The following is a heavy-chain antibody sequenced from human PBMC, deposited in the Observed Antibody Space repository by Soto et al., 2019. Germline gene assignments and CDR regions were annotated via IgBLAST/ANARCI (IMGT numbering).Heavy chain of an antibody. Sequence: QVQLVQSGAEVKKPGASVKVSCKASGYTFTSYAMHWVRQAPGQRLEWMGWINAGNGNTKYSQKFQGRVTITRDTSASTAYMELSSLRSEDTAVYYCARACSGGSCYPGNWFDPWGQGTLVTVSS. CDR2: INAGNGNT. D-gene: IGHD2-15*01. V-gene: IGHV1-3*01. CDR1: GYTFTSYA. J-gene: IGHJ5*02. CDR3: ARACSGGSCYPGNWFDP.